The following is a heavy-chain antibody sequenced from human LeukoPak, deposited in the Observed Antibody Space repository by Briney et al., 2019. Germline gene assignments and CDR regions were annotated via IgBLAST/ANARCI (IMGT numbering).Heavy chain of an antibody. D-gene: IGHD1-7*01. CDR1: GFTFTSSA. CDR2: IVAGSGNT. V-gene: IGHV1-58*02. Sequence: ASVKVSCKASGFTFTSSAMQWVRQARGQRLEWIGWIVAGSGNTNYAQKFQERVTITRDMSTSTAYMELSSLRSEDTAVYYCAAVSANYVRFGYYYGMDVWGQGTTVTVSS. CDR3: AAVSANYVRFGYYYGMDV. J-gene: IGHJ6*02.